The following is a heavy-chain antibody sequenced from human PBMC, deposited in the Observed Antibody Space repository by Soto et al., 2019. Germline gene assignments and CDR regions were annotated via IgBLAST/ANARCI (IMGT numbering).Heavy chain of an antibody. V-gene: IGHV4-4*07. D-gene: IGHD6-19*01. CDR2: IYMNGST. J-gene: IGHJ6*02. CDR1: GGPISSYY. CDR3: ARDGSSGWYYYGMDV. Sequence: SETLSLTCTVSGGPISSYYWSWIRQPAGKGLEWIGRIYMNGSTNYNPSLKSRVTVSVDTSKSQFSLMLNSVTAADTAVYYCARDGSSGWYYYGMDVWGQGSQVTVCS.